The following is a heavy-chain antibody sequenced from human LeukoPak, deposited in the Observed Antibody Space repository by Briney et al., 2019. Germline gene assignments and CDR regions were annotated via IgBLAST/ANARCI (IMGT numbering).Heavy chain of an antibody. CDR2: VTPNGGGT. Sequence: GGSLRLSCSASGFTFSTYAMTWVRQAPGKGLEWVAAVTPNGGGTYYTGSVEGRFTISRDNSKNTLFLQMSSLRAEDTALYYCAKDLPSSSGWYWYYFDYWGQGTLVTVSS. J-gene: IGHJ4*02. D-gene: IGHD6-19*01. V-gene: IGHV3-23*01. CDR3: AKDLPSSSGWYWYYFDY. CDR1: GFTFSTYA.